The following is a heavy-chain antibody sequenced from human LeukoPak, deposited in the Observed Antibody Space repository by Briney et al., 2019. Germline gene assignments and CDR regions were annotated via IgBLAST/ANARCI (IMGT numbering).Heavy chain of an antibody. CDR1: GCSMTSYS. CDR2: IYYTGIT. Sequence: SGTLSLSCSVSGCSMTSYSWNWIRQAPGKGLEWVGNIYYTGITHYNPSLKSRVTISVDTSKNKFSLQLSTVTAADTAVYYCARVSVQIVVVPGAMFYYYYYMDVWGKGTTVTISS. D-gene: IGHD2-2*01. V-gene: IGHV4-59*12. J-gene: IGHJ6*03. CDR3: ARVSVQIVVVPGAMFYYYYYMDV.